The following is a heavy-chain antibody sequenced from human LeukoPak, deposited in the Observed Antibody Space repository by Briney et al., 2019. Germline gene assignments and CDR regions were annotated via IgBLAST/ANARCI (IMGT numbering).Heavy chain of an antibody. CDR3: AKKERGYCSSTSCPDY. J-gene: IGHJ4*02. V-gene: IGHV3-23*01. CDR1: GFTFSSYA. D-gene: IGHD2-2*01. CDR2: ISGSGGST. Sequence: GSLRLSCAASGFTFSSYAMSWVRQAPGKGLGWVSAISGSGGSTYYADSVKGRFTISRDNSKNTLYLQMNSLRAEDTAVYYCAKKERGYCSSTSCPDYWGQGTLVTVSS.